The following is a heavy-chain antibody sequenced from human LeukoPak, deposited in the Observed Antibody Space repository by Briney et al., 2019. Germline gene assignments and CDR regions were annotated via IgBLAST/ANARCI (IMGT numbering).Heavy chain of an antibody. D-gene: IGHD1-26*01. V-gene: IGHV3-21*01. CDR3: AREIGSNQYYFDY. CDR2: ISSSSSYI. Sequence: GGSLRLSCAASGFTFSSYSMNWVRQAPGKGLEWVSSISSSSSYINYADSVKGRFTISRDNAKNSLYLQMNSLRAEDTAVYYCAREIGSNQYYFDYWGQGTLVTVSS. CDR1: GFTFSSYS. J-gene: IGHJ4*02.